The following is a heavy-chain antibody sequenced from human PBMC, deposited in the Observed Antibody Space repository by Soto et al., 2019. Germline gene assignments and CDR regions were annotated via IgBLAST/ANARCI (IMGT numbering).Heavy chain of an antibody. V-gene: IGHV4-39*01. D-gene: IGHD1-26*01. Sequence: QPQLQESGPGLVQPSKTLSLTCSVSGDSIASGSDYWGWVRQTPGKRLEWIGSDSYSGSPHYNPALKSRVTISVDVSKNQFSLSLISVTAADTAVYYCAQVDPWRRYFDHWGQGTLVTVST. CDR2: DSYSGSP. J-gene: IGHJ4*02. CDR3: AQVDPWRRYFDH. CDR1: GDSIASGSDY.